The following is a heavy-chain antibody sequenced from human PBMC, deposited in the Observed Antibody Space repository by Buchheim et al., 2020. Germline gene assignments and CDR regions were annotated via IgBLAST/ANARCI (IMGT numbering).Heavy chain of an antibody. V-gene: IGHV1-2*06. CDR2: INPNSGAT. D-gene: IGHD1-26*01. CDR1: GYSFIDYY. J-gene: IGHJ4*02. Sequence: QVQLVQSGAEVKRPGASVKVSCRTSGYSFIDYYIHWVRQAPGQGLEWMGRINPNSGATDYARQFRGRVTLTRDSSINTAYMEVTGLTSDDTALYYWARDRVGPTDYWGQGT. CDR3: ARDRVGPTDY.